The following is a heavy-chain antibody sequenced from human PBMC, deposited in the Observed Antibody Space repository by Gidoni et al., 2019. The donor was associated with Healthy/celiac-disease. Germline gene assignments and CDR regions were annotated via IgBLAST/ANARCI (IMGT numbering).Heavy chain of an antibody. Sequence: EVQLLESGGGLVQPGGSLRLSCAASGFTFSSYAMSLVRQAPGKGLEWVSAISGSGGSTYYADSVKGRFTISRDNSKNTLYLQMNSLRAEDTAVYYCAKGSMELVRLGAGMDVWGQGTTVTVSS. CDR1: GFTFSSYA. CDR3: AKGSMELVRLGAGMDV. V-gene: IGHV3-23*01. CDR2: ISGSGGST. D-gene: IGHD3-16*01. J-gene: IGHJ6*02.